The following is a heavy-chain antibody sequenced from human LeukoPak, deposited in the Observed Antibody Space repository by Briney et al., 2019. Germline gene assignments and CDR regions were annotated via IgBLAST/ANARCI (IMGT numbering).Heavy chain of an antibody. D-gene: IGHD3-10*01. V-gene: IGHV4-61*02. CDR1: GGSISSGNYY. CDR2: IYTSGST. J-gene: IGHJ4*02. Sequence: SETLSLTCTVSGGSISSGNYYWSWIRQPAGKGLEWIGRIYTSGSTNYNPSLKSRVTMSVDTSKSQFSLKLSSVTAADTAVYYCARGGLRFDGYYFDYWGQGTLVTVSS. CDR3: ARGGLRFDGYYFDY.